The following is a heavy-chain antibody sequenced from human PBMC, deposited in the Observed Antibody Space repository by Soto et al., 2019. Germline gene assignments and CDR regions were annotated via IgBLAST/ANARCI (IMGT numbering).Heavy chain of an antibody. CDR2: INPSGGST. CDR1: GYTFTSYY. D-gene: IGHD3-22*01. CDR3: ARDMYYYDSSGYYTFIPFDY. V-gene: IGHV1-46*01. J-gene: IGHJ4*02. Sequence: ASVKVSCKASGYTFTSYYMHWVRQAPGQGLEWMGIINPSGGSTSYAQKFQGRVTMTRDTSTSTVYMELSSLRSEDTAVYYCARDMYYYDSSGYYTFIPFDYWGQGTLVTVSS.